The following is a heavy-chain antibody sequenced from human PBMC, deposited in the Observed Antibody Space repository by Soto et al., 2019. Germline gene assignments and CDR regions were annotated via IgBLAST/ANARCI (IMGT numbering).Heavy chain of an antibody. V-gene: IGHV4-4*02. CDR2: IYHSGST. CDR3: ARGRSGSYYIYD. CDR1: GGSISSSNL. Sequence: TSETLSLTCAVSGGSISSSNLWSWVRQPPGKGLEWIGEIYHSGSTNYNPSLKSRVTISVDKSKNQFSLKLSSVTAADTAVYYCARGRSGSYYIYDWGQGTLVTVSS. J-gene: IGHJ4*02. D-gene: IGHD1-26*01.